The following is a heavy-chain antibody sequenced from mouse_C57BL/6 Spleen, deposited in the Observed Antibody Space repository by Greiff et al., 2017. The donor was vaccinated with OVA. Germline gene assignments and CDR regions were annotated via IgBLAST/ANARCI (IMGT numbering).Heavy chain of an antibody. D-gene: IGHD1-1*01. J-gene: IGHJ3*01. V-gene: IGHV1-69*01. Sequence: QVQLQQPGAELVMPGASVKLSCKASGYTFTSYWMHWVKQRPGQGLEWIGEIDPSDSYTNYNQKFKGKSTLTVDKSSSTAYMQLSSLTSEDSAVYYCARSDSRGSSYSWGQGTLVTVSA. CDR1: GYTFTSYW. CDR3: ARSDSRGSSYS. CDR2: IDPSDSYT.